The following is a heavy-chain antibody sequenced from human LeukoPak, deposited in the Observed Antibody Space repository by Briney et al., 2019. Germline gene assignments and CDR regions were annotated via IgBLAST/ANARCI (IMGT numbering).Heavy chain of an antibody. V-gene: IGHV1-18*01. D-gene: IGHD6-19*01. J-gene: IGHJ5*02. CDR2: ISAYNGNT. CDR1: GYTFTSYG. Sequence: GASVKVSFKASGYTFTSYGISWVRQAPGQGLEWMGWISAYNGNTNYAQKLQGRVTMTTDTSTSTAYMELRSLRSDDTAVYYCARAVAGTGGNWFDPWGQGTLVTVSS. CDR3: ARAVAGTGGNWFDP.